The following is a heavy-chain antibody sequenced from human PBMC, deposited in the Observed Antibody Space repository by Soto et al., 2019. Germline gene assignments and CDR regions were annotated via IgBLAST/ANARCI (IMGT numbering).Heavy chain of an antibody. CDR3: ASEYCSSTIGSGGTDY. V-gene: IGHV1-69*12. J-gene: IGHJ4*02. CDR2: IIPIFATT. CDR1: GGTFSSYT. D-gene: IGHD2-2*01. Sequence: QVQLVQSGAEVKKPGSSVKVSCKASGGTFSSYTISWVRQAPGQGLEWMGGIIPIFATTNYAQKFQGRVTIPADESTSTAYMELSIVSFEDRVVYYCASEYCSSTIGSGGTDYWGQEPLVTVSS.